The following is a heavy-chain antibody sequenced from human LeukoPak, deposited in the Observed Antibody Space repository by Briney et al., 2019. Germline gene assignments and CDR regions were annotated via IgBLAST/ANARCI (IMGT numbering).Heavy chain of an antibody. J-gene: IGHJ6*02. CDR1: GFTFSSYA. D-gene: IGHD3-3*01. CDR2: ITGSGGST. CDR3: AKDGGGSLEWLPPMDV. Sequence: QPGGSLRLSCAASGFTFSSYAMSWVRQAPGKGLEWVSSITGSGGSTSYGDSVKGRFTISRDNSKNPLYLQMNRLRVEDTAVYYCAKDGGGSLEWLPPMDVWGRGTTVTVSS. V-gene: IGHV3-23*01.